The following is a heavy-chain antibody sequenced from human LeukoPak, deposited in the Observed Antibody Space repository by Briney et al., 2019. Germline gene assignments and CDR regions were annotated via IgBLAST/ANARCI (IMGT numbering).Heavy chain of an antibody. V-gene: IGHV3-9*01. CDR2: ISWNSGSI. CDR3: AKDFRSSGYYEGVDY. CDR1: GFTFDDYA. D-gene: IGHD3-22*01. Sequence: GRSLRLSCAASGFTFDDYAMHWVRQAPGKGLEWVSGISWNSGSIGYADSVKGRFTISRDNAKNSLYLQMNSLRAEDTALYYCAKDFRSSGYYEGVDYWGQGTLVTVSS. J-gene: IGHJ4*02.